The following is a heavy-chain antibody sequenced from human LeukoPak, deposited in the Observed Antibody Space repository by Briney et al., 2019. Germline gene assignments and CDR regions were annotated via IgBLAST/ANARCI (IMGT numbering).Heavy chain of an antibody. CDR1: GFTFSTYA. D-gene: IGHD2-8*01. Sequence: PGGSLRLSCAASGFTFSTYAFHWVRQAPGTGLEWVAVISSDGESKIYADSVKGRFTISRDNSKNTLFLQMNSLRTEDTAVYYCARDPMADFDYWGQGALVTVSS. CDR3: ARDPMADFDY. V-gene: IGHV3-30*04. J-gene: IGHJ4*02. CDR2: ISSDGESK.